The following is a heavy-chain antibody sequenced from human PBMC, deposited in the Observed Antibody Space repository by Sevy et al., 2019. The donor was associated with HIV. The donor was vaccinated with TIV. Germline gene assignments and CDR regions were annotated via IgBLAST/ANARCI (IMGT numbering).Heavy chain of an antibody. D-gene: IGHD1-26*01. CDR3: ARDRDIVGATTGYYFDY. V-gene: IGHV3-30*04. CDR2: ISYDGSNK. J-gene: IGHJ4*02. Sequence: GGSLRLSCAASVFTFSSYAKHWVRQAPGKGLEWVAVISYDGSNKYYADSVKGRFTISRDNSKNTLYLQMNSLRAEDTAVYYCARDRDIVGATTGYYFDYWGQGTLVTVSS. CDR1: VFTFSSYA.